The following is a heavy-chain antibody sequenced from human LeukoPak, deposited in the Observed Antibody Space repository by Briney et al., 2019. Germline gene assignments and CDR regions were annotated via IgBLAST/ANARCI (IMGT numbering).Heavy chain of an antibody. Sequence: SETLSLTCAVYGGSFSGYYWSWIRQPPGKGLEWIGYIYYSGSTYYNPSLKSRVTISVDTSKNQFSLKLSSVTAADTAVYYCARDQGRGIRGDPPLNWFDPWGQGTLVTVSS. CDR2: IYYSGST. D-gene: IGHD4-17*01. CDR1: GGSFSGYY. CDR3: ARDQGRGIRGDPPLNWFDP. V-gene: IGHV4-30-4*01. J-gene: IGHJ5*02.